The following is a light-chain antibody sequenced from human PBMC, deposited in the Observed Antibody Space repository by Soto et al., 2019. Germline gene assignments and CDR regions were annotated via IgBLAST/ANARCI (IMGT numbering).Light chain of an antibody. CDR3: SSYTSSTTVV. CDR2: DVT. Sequence: QSALTQPAYVSGSPGQSITISCTGTSSDVGGYNSVSWYQQHPGKAPKLMVYDVTNRPSGVSNRFSGSKSGNTASLTISGLQAEDEADYYCSSYTSSTTVVFGGGTKLTVL. CDR1: SSDVGGYNS. J-gene: IGLJ2*01. V-gene: IGLV2-14*03.